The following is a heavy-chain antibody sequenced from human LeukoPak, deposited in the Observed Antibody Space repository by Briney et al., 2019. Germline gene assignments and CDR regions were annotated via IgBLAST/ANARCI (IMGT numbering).Heavy chain of an antibody. V-gene: IGHV3-53*01. D-gene: IGHD3-10*01. CDR3: VRESGFGELFPYAFDV. CDR2: IYSGGNT. Sequence: GGSLRLSCAASGFTVSSNYMSWVRQAPGKGLEWVSVIYSGGNTYYADSVKGRFAISRDYSRNTVYLQMNSLRAEDTAVYYCVRESGFGELFPYAFDVWGQGTVVTVSS. J-gene: IGHJ3*01. CDR1: GFTVSSNY.